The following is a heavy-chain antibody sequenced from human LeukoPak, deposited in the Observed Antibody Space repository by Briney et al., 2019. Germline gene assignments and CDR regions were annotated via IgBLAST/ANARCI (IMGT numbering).Heavy chain of an antibody. V-gene: IGHV1-2*02. CDR3: ARDSLYCSSTSCRGGRRFDP. D-gene: IGHD2-2*01. CDR2: INPNSGGT. Sequence: ASVKASCKASGYTFTGYYMHWVRQAPGQGLEWMGWINPNSGGTNYAQKFQGRVTMTRDTSISTAYMELSRLRSDDTAVYYCARDSLYCSSTSCRGGRRFDPWGQGTLVTVSS. CDR1: GYTFTGYY. J-gene: IGHJ5*02.